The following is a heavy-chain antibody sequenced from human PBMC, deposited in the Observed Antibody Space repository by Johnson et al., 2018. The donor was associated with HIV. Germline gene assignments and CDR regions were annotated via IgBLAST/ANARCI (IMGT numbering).Heavy chain of an antibody. Sequence: QVQLVESGGGVVQPGGSLRLSCETSGFTFSSYDMHWVRQAPGKGLEWVAFIRYDGTNKHFADSVKGRFTISRDNSKNTLYIQMNSLRAEDTAVYYCSKTRTTVTTIDAFDIWGQGTMVTVSS. V-gene: IGHV3-30*02. D-gene: IGHD4-17*01. CDR1: GFTFSSYD. J-gene: IGHJ3*02. CDR2: IRYDGTNK. CDR3: SKTRTTVTTIDAFDI.